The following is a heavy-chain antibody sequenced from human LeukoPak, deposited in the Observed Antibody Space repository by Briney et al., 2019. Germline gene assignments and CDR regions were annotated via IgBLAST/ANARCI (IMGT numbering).Heavy chain of an antibody. CDR2: INAGNENT. D-gene: IGHD3-16*01. Sequence: ASVKVSCKASGYTFSRYGMHWVRQAPGQRLEWMGWINAGNENTKYSQKFQGRVSITRDTSASTAYMELSSLTSEDTAVYYCARDLYGDYFDYWGQGTLVTVS. CDR3: ARDLYGDYFDY. V-gene: IGHV1-3*01. CDR1: GYTFSRYG. J-gene: IGHJ4*02.